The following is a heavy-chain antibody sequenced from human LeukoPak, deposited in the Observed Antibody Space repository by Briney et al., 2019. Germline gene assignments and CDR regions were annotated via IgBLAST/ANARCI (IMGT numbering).Heavy chain of an antibody. CDR3: ARDKTPYCGGDCYAFDI. D-gene: IGHD2-21*02. V-gene: IGHV3-48*03. J-gene: IGHJ3*02. CDR2: ISRGGSSI. CDR1: GFTFGSYE. Sequence: PGGSLRLSCEASGFTFGSYEMNWVRQAPGKGLEWLSYISRGGSSIYYVDSVRGRFTISRDNAKNSLYLQMNSLRAEDTAVYYCARDKTPYCGGDCYAFDIWGQGTMVTVSS.